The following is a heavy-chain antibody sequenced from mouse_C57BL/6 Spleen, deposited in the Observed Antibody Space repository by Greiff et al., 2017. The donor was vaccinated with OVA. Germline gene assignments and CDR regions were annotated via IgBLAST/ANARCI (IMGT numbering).Heavy chain of an antibody. V-gene: IGHV1-81*01. J-gene: IGHJ3*01. D-gene: IGHD1-1*01. CDR2: IYPRSGNT. Sequence: VQLQESGAELARPGASVKLSCKASGYTFTSYGISWVKQRTGQGLEWIGEIYPRSGNTYYNEKFKGKATLTADKSSSTAYMELRSLTSEDSAVYFCASRDYGSSSWFAYWGQGTLVTVSA. CDR1: GYTFTSYG. CDR3: ASRDYGSSSWFAY.